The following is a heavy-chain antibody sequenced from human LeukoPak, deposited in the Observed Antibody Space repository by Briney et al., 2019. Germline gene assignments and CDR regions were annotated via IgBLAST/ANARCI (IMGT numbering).Heavy chain of an antibody. CDR2: ISSSSSTI. J-gene: IGHJ3*02. CDR1: GFTFSSYS. D-gene: IGHD1-26*01. CDR3: ARGLRAKGGAFDI. V-gene: IGHV3-48*01. Sequence: QPGGSLRLSCAASGFTFSSYSMNWVRQAPGKGLEWVSYISSSSSTIYYADSVKGRFTISRDNAKNSLYLQMNSLRAEDTAVYYCARGLRAKGGAFDIWAKGQWPPSLQ.